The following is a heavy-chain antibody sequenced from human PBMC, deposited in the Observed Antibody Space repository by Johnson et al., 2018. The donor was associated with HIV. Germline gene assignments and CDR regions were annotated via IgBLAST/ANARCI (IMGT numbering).Heavy chain of an antibody. CDR2: ISFDGSTK. Sequence: QVQLVESGGGLVQPGESLRLSCEASGFTFSSHHMHWVRQAPGKGLEWVAVISFDGSTKYYADSVKARLTISRDNSNNTLYLQMNSLRVEDTAVYLCARGRISMKVVDLRGGGFDIWGQGTKVTVSS. V-gene: IGHV3-30*04. D-gene: IGHD3-22*01. CDR3: ARGRISMKVVDLRGGGFDI. J-gene: IGHJ3*02. CDR1: GFTFSSHH.